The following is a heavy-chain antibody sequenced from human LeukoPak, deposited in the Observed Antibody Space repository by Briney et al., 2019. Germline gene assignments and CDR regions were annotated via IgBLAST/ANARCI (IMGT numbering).Heavy chain of an antibody. D-gene: IGHD3-10*01. CDR2: ISGSGGST. CDR3: AGRGSGSYFDY. V-gene: IGHV3-23*01. CDR1: GFTFSTYG. Sequence: GGSLRLSCAASGFTFSTYGMGWVRQAPGKGLEWVSGISGSGGSTYYADSVKGRFTISRDNSKNTLYLQMNSLRAEDTAVYYCAGRGSGSYFDYWGQGTLVTVSS. J-gene: IGHJ4*02.